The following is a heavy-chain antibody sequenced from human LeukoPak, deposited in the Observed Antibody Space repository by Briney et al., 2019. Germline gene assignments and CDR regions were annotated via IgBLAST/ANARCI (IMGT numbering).Heavy chain of an antibody. CDR1: GFTFSSYG. J-gene: IGHJ4*02. Sequence: PGRSLRLSCAASGFTFSSYGMHWVRQAPGKGLEWVAVIWYDGSNKYYADSVKGRFTISRDNSKNTLYLQMNSLRAEDTAVYYCAKGQYDYVWGSYRLRSPLIDYWGQGTLVTVSS. CDR2: IWYDGSNK. D-gene: IGHD3-16*02. CDR3: AKGQYDYVWGSYRLRSPLIDY. V-gene: IGHV3-33*06.